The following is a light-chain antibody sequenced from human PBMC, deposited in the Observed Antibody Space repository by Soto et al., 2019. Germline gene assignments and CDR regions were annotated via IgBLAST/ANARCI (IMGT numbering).Light chain of an antibody. CDR2: DVT. V-gene: IGLV2-14*01. J-gene: IGLJ1*01. Sequence: QSALSQPASVSGSPGQSITISCTGTSSDVGGFEYVSWYQHQPGKAPKLIIYDVTKRPSGVSNRFSGSKSGNTASLTISGLQAEDEADYYCSSYTAGGTIFGTGTKLTVL. CDR1: SSDVGGFEY. CDR3: SSYTAGGTI.